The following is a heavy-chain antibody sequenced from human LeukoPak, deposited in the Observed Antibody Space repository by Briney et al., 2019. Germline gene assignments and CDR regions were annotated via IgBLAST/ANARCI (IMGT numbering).Heavy chain of an antibody. CDR1: GGSISSYY. CDR2: IYYSGST. CDR3: ARWARLEILTGQSPLYYFDY. J-gene: IGHJ4*02. V-gene: IGHV4-59*01. D-gene: IGHD3-9*01. Sequence: SETLSLTCTVSGGSISSYYWGWIRQPPGKGLEWIGYIYYSGSTNYNPSLKSRVTISVDTSKNQFSLKLSSVTAADTAVYYCARWARLEILTGQSPLYYFDYWGQGTLVTVSS.